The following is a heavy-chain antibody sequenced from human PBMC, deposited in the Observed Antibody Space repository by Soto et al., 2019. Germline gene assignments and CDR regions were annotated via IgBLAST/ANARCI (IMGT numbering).Heavy chain of an antibody. CDR2: ISAYNGNT. CDR1: GYTFTNFG. D-gene: IGHD2-15*01. V-gene: IGHV1-18*01. Sequence: QVQLVQSGAEVKKPGASVKVSCKASGYTFTNFGISWVRQAPGQGLEWMGWISAYNGNTNYAQNFQGRVTMTTDTSTTTASMHLSTLRSDDTAVYSCARGATPLDYWCQRTLVTVSS. J-gene: IGHJ4*02. CDR3: ARGATPLDY.